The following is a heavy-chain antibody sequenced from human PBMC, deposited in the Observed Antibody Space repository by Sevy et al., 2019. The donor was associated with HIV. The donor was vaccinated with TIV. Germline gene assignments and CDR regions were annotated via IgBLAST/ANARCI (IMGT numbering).Heavy chain of an antibody. CDR3: ATDLFSGTNF. V-gene: IGHV3-7*01. J-gene: IGHJ4*02. CDR1: GFSFSSYW. CDR2: IKQDGSEQ. Sequence: GGSLRLSCAASGFSFSSYWMSWVRQAPGKGLEWVANIKQDGSEQYYVDSVKGRFTISRDNAKNLLDLQMNSLRAEDTALYYCATDLFSGTNFWGQGTLVTVSS. D-gene: IGHD3-3*01.